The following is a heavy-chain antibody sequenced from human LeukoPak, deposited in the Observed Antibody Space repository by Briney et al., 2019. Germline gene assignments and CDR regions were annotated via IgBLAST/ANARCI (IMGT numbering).Heavy chain of an antibody. J-gene: IGHJ2*01. CDR2: IYYSGST. D-gene: IGHD5-24*01. V-gene: IGHV4-59*01. CDR1: GGSINNYY. CDR3: AARGDGYNNWYFDL. Sequence: SETLSLTCTVPGGSINNYYWSWIRQPPGKGLEWIGFIYYSGSTNYNPSLKSRVTISLDTSKNQFSLNLSSVTAADTAVYYCAARGDGYNNWYFDLWGRGTLVTVSS.